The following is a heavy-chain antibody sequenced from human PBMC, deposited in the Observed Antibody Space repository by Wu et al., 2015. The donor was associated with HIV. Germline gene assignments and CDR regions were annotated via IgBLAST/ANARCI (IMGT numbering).Heavy chain of an antibody. V-gene: IGHV1-2*02. Sequence: QVQLVQSGAEVKKPGASVKVSCKASGYRFTDYHLNWIRQAPGQGLEWMGWINPNSGGTNHAQKFQGRVTMTRDTSTSTAYMELSRLRSDDTAVYYCARDFILGDGYYMDVWGKGTTVTVS. D-gene: IGHD3-16*01. CDR2: INPNSGGT. CDR3: ARDFILGDGYYMDV. CDR1: GYRFTDYH. J-gene: IGHJ6*03.